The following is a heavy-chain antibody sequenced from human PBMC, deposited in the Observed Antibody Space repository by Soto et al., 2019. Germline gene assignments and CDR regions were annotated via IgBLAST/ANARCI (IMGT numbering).Heavy chain of an antibody. CDR1: GYTFTSYG. CDR3: ASTERGLLRFQH. V-gene: IGHV1-2*04. J-gene: IGHJ1*01. D-gene: IGHD3-10*01. CDR2: ISPNSGGT. Sequence: ASVKVSCKASGYTFTSYGISWVRQAPGQGLEWMGWISPNSGGTNYAQKFQGWVIMTRDTSISTAYMELSRLRSDDTAVYYCASTERGLLRFQHWGQGTLVTVSS.